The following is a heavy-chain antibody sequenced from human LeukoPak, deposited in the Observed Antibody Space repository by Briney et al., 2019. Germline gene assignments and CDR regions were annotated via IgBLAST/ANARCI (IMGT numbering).Heavy chain of an antibody. Sequence: GASVKVSCTASGYTFTSYGICWVRQPPGQGLERMGLISAYNGNTNYEQKLQGRVTMTTDTSTSTAYMELRSLRSDDTAVYYCARGYGDYVPEGGMDVWGQGTTVTVYS. V-gene: IGHV1-18*01. CDR3: ARGYGDYVPEGGMDV. CDR2: ISAYNGNT. D-gene: IGHD4-17*01. J-gene: IGHJ6*02. CDR1: GYTFTSYG.